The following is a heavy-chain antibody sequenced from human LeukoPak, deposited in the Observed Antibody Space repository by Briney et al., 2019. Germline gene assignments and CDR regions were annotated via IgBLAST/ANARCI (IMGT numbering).Heavy chain of an antibody. D-gene: IGHD3-3*01. J-gene: IGHJ4*02. Sequence: ASVKVSCKASGGTFSSYAISWVRQAPGQGLEWMGGIIPIFGTANYAQKFQGRVTITADESTSTAYMELSSLRSEDTAVYYCVRQGAIFGVVDYWGQGTLVTVSS. CDR2: IIPIFGTA. CDR3: VRQGAIFGVVDY. V-gene: IGHV1-69*13. CDR1: GGTFSSYA.